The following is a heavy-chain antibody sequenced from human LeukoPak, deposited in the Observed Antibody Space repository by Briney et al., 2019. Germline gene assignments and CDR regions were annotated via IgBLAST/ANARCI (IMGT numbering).Heavy chain of an antibody. J-gene: IGHJ1*01. CDR3: ARLDAYYDKRGYYYPGYFQY. V-gene: IGHV4-39*01. CDR1: SGSISSRNYH. D-gene: IGHD3-22*01. Sequence: SETLSLTCTVSSGSISSRNYHWGWIRQPPGKGLEWIGTIHYTGSTYYNPSLKSRVTISVDTSKNQFSLKLSSVTAADTAVYHCARLDAYYDKRGYYYPGYFQYWGQGTLVTVSS. CDR2: IHYTGST.